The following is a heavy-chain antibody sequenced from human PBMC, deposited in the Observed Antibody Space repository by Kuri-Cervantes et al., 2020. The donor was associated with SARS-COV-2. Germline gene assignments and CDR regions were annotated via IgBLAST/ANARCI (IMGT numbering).Heavy chain of an antibody. D-gene: IGHD4-11*01. J-gene: IGHJ4*02. CDR3: AKDQEATVTTFDY. Sequence: GESLKISCAASGFTFSDYYMSWIRQAPGKGLEWVSYISSSGSTIYYADSVKGRFTISRDNAKNSLYLQMNSLRAEDTAVYYCAKDQEATVTTFDYWGQGTLVTVSS. CDR2: ISSSGSTI. V-gene: IGHV3-11*01. CDR1: GFTFSDYY.